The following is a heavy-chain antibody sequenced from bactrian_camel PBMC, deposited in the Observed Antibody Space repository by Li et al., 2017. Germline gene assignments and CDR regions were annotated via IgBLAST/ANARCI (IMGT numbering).Heavy chain of an antibody. CDR2: IKYDGATT. CDR3: ARVRGVVAVSFVDY. Sequence: QLVESGGGLVQPGGSLRLVCAAASGYSAVTLCMGWVRQAPGKGLEWVSSIKYDGATTYYADSVTGRFTASRDNAKNIVFLQMNSLKPDDTAVYYCARVRGVVAVSFVDYWGQGTQVTVS. V-gene: IGHV3S25*01. CDR1: GYSAVTLC. D-gene: IGHD6*01. J-gene: IGHJ4*01.